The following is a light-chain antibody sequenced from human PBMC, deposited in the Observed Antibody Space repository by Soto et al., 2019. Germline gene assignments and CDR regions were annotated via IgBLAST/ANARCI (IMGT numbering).Light chain of an antibody. J-gene: IGKJ1*01. Sequence: AIRMTQSPSSLSASTGDRVTITCRASQGISSYLAWYQQKPGKAPKLLIYAASTLQSGVPSRFSGSGSGTDFTLTISCLQSEDFATYYCKQYYSYSWTFGQGTK. CDR2: AAS. CDR1: QGISSY. CDR3: KQYYSYSWT. V-gene: IGKV1-8*01.